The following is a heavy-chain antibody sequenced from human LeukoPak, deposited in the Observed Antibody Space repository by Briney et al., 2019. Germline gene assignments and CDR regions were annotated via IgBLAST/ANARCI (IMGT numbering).Heavy chain of an antibody. CDR2: ISAYNGNT. V-gene: IGHV1-18*01. D-gene: IGHD1-1*01. CDR3: ARGPWPSRTTY. CDR1: GGTFSSYA. Sequence: AASVKVSCKASGGTFSSYAISWVRQAPGQGLEWMGWISAYNGNTNYAQKLQGRVTMTTDTSTSTAYMELRSLRSDDTAVYYCARGPWPSRTTYWGQGTLVTVSS. J-gene: IGHJ4*02.